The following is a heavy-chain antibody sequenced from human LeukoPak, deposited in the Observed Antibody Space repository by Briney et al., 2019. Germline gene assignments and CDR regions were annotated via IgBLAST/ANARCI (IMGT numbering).Heavy chain of an antibody. D-gene: IGHD1-1*01. CDR3: ARGHQLVMGDPTNLDY. V-gene: IGHV4-59*12. J-gene: IGHJ4*02. Sequence: KPSETLSLTCTVSGGSISSYYWSWIRQPPGKGLEWIGYIYYSGSTNYNPSLKSRVTLSADKSKNQFSLRLSSVTAADTAVYYCARGHQLVMGDPTNLDYWGQGTLVTVSS. CDR1: GGSISSYY. CDR2: IYYSGST.